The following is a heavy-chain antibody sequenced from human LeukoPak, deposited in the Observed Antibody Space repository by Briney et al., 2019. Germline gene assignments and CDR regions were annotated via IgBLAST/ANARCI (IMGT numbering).Heavy chain of an antibody. CDR1: GGSITNYY. Sequence: AETLSLTCSVSGGSITNYYWSWIRQPPGKGLEWIASIYYSGSTNYNPSLKSRVTISVDTSKNQFSLNLTSVTAADMAAYYCARGGYGSGSQWDHWGQGTLVTVSS. CDR3: ARGGYGSGSQWDH. J-gene: IGHJ4*02. V-gene: IGHV4-59*13. D-gene: IGHD3-10*01. CDR2: IYYSGST.